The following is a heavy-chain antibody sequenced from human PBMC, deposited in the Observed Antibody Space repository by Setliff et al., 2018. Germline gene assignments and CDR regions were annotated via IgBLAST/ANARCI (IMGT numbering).Heavy chain of an antibody. D-gene: IGHD5-18*01. CDR3: ATFRGYTYGYDY. J-gene: IGHJ4*02. CDR2: ISGYNGNT. Sequence: ASVKVSCKTSGYTFTDYGISWVRQAPGQRLEWVGWISGYNGNTIYAQNFQGRVTMTTDASTNTAYMELRSLGSDDTAVYYCATFRGYTYGYDYWGQGTLVTVSS. CDR1: GYTFTDYG. V-gene: IGHV1-18*01.